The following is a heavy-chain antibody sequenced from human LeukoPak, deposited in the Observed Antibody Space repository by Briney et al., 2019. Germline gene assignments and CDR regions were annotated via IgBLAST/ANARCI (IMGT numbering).Heavy chain of an antibody. J-gene: IGHJ6*03. CDR1: GYTFNSYG. CDR2: ISAYNGNT. V-gene: IGHV1-18*01. CDR3: ARDSSGYYYYYYYMDV. Sequence: ASVKVSCKASGYTFNSYGISWVRQAPGQGLEWMGWISAYNGNTNYAQKLQGRVTMTADTSTSTAYMELRSLRSDDTAVYYCARDSSGYYYYYYYMDVWGKGTTVTVSS. D-gene: IGHD3-10*01.